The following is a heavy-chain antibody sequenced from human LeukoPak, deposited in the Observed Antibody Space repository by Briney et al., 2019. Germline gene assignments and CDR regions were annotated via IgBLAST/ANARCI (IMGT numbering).Heavy chain of an antibody. CDR2: IYYSGST. CDR3: ARDGYSGCYYGMDV. D-gene: IGHD5-12*01. V-gene: IGHV4-59*01. Sequence: SETLSLTCTVSGGSISSYYWSWIRQPPGRGLEWIGYIYYSGSTNYNPSLKSRVTISVDTSKNQFSLKLSSVTAADTAVYYCARDGYSGCYYGMDVWGQGTTVTVSS. CDR1: GGSISSYY. J-gene: IGHJ6*02.